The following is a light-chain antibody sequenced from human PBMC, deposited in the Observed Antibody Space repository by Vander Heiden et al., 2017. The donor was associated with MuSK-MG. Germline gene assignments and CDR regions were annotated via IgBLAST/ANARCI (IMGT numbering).Light chain of an antibody. V-gene: IGKV3-11*01. Sequence: EIVLTPSPATLSLSPGDRATLSCRASQSVSSYLAWYQQKPGQAPRLLIYDSSNRATGSPARCSGSGSGTDFTLTISSLEPEDFALYYCQQRSSWPPYTFGQGTKVEIK. CDR2: DSS. CDR1: QSVSSY. J-gene: IGKJ2*01. CDR3: QQRSSWPPYT.